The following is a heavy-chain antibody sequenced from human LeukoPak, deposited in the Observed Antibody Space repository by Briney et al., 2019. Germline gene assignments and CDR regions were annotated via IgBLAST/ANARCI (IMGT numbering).Heavy chain of an antibody. V-gene: IGHV3-23*01. J-gene: IGHJ4*02. CDR2: ISGSGGST. D-gene: IGHD2-2*01. CDR1: GFTFSSDA. CDR3: AKAHCSSTSCPNDY. Sequence: GESLRLSCAASGFTFSSDAMSWGRQAPGKGLEWVSAISGSGGSTYYADSVKGRFTISRDNSKNTLYLQMNSLRAEDTAVYYCAKAHCSSTSCPNDYWGQGTLVTVSS.